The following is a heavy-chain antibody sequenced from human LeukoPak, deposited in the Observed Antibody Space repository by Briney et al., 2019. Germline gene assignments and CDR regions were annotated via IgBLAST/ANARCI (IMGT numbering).Heavy chain of an antibody. J-gene: IGHJ6*02. Sequence: SLRLSCAASGFTFDDYAMHWVRQAPGKGLEWVSGISWNSGSIGYADSVKGRFTISRDNAKNSLYLQMNSLRAEDTALYYCAKGSDILTGYYYYGMDVWGQGTTVTVSS. CDR2: ISWNSGSI. CDR1: GFTFDDYA. CDR3: AKGSDILTGYYYYGMDV. D-gene: IGHD3-9*01. V-gene: IGHV3-9*01.